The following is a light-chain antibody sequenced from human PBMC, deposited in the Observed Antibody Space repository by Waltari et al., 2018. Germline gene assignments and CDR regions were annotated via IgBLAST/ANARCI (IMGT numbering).Light chain of an antibody. J-gene: IGKJ5*01. CDR1: QDISSW. CDR3: QQSNSFPVT. CDR2: KAS. Sequence: DIQMTQSPSSVSASVGDRFTITCRASQDISSWLAWYQQKPGKAPKLLIYKASSLQSGVPSRFSGSGSGTDFTLTITNLQPEDFATYYCQQSNSFPVTFGQGTRLEIK. V-gene: IGKV1-12*01.